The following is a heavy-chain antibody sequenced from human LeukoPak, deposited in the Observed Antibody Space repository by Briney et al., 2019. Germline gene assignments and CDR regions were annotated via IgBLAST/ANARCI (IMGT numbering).Heavy chain of an antibody. CDR3: ARGRTGTTDY. D-gene: IGHD1-7*01. Sequence: SETLSLTCAVYGGSFSGYYWGWIRQPPGKGLEWIGEINHSGSTNYNPSLKSRVTISVDTSKNQFSLKLSSVTAADTAVYYCARGRTGTTDYWGQGTLVTVSS. CDR2: INHSGST. CDR1: GGSFSGYY. V-gene: IGHV4-34*01. J-gene: IGHJ4*02.